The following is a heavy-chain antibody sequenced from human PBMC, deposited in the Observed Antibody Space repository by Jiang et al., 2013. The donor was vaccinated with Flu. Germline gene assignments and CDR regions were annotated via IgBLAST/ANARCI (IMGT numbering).Heavy chain of an antibody. D-gene: IGHD7-27*01. CDR2: IYWDDDT. CDR1: GFSLNTGGMG. J-gene: IGHJ4*02. CDR3: AHLKLGKPDFGY. Sequence: PTQTLTLTCSFSGFSLNTGGMGXGWIRQPPGKALEWLALIYWDDDTRYSPSLKSRLTITKDTSKNQVVFTMTSMDLADTATYYCAHLKLGKPDFGYWGQGTLVTVSS. V-gene: IGHV2-5*02.